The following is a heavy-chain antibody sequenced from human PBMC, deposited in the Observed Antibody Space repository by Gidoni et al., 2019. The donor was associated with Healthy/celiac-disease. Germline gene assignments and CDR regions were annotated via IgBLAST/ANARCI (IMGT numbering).Heavy chain of an antibody. V-gene: IGHV3-21*01. CDR3: ARDEYDFWSGYYGGGDY. CDR2: ISSSSSYK. D-gene: IGHD3-3*01. Sequence: EVQLVESGGGLVKPGGSLRLSCAASGFTFSSYSMNWVLQATGKGLEWVSSISSSSSYKYYADSVKGRFTSSRDNAKNSLYLQMNSLRAEDTAVYYCARDEYDFWSGYYGGGDYWGQGTLVTVSS. CDR1: GFTFSSYS. J-gene: IGHJ4*02.